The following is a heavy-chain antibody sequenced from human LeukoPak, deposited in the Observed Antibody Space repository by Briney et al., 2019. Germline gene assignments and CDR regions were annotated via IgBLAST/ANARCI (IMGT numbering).Heavy chain of an antibody. Sequence: GGSLRLSCAASGFTFSSYAMHWVRQAPGKGLEWVAVISYDGSNKYYADSVKGRFTISRDNSKNTLYLQMNSLRAEDTAVYYCAKDKAAGGTRGFDIWGQGTMVTVSS. V-gene: IGHV3-30-3*01. CDR3: AKDKAAGGTRGFDI. D-gene: IGHD6-13*01. CDR1: GFTFSSYA. CDR2: ISYDGSNK. J-gene: IGHJ3*02.